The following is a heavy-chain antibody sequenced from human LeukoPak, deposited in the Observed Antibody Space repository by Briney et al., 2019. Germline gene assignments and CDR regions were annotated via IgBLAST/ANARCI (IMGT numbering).Heavy chain of an antibody. CDR1: GFTFSSYS. CDR3: ARDGGRFFDY. D-gene: IGHD3-16*01. J-gene: IGHJ4*02. Sequence: PAGSLRLSCVASGFTFSSYSMNWVRQAPGKGLEWLSYISSSFSAADSVKGRFTISRDNAKRTLYLQMNSLRAEDTAVYYCARDGGRFFDYWGQGTLVTVSS. CDR2: ISSSFSA. V-gene: IGHV3-48*01.